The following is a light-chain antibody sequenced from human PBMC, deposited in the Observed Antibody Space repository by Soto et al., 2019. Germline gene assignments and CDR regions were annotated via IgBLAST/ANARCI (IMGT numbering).Light chain of an antibody. J-gene: IGLJ1*01. CDR1: SSDVGDYNY. CDR2: EVT. Sequence: QSVLTQPPSASGSPGQSVTISCIGTSSDVGDYNYVSWYQHHPGKAPKLMIFEVTKRPSGVPDRFSGSKSGNTASLTISGLQAEDEADYYCSSYAGSNIYVFGTGTKLTVL. V-gene: IGLV2-8*01. CDR3: SSYAGSNIYV.